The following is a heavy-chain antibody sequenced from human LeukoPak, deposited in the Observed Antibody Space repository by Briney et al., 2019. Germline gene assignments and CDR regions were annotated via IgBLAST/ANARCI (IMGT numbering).Heavy chain of an antibody. CDR2: IYYSGST. D-gene: IGHD3-10*01. J-gene: IGHJ4*02. Sequence: PSETLSLTCTVSGGSISNYYWSWIRQPPGKGLEWIGNIYYSGSTYYNPSLKSRVTISVDTSKNQFSLKLNSVTAADTAVYYCARGRVVRGVPQVDFDYWGQGTLVTVSS. CDR3: ARGRVVRGVPQVDFDY. CDR1: GGSISNYY. V-gene: IGHV4-30-4*01.